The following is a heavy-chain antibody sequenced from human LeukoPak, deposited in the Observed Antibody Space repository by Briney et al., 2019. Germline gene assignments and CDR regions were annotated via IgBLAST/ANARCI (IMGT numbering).Heavy chain of an antibody. CDR3: AKPKGSMVYYYYGMDV. CDR1: GFTFSSYG. D-gene: IGHD2/OR15-2a*01. CDR2: ISYDGSNK. Sequence: GGSLRLSCAASGFTFSSYGMHWVRQAPGKGLEWVAVISYDGSNKYYAASVKGRFTISRDNSKNTLYLQMNSLRAEDTAVYYCAKPKGSMVYYYYGMDVWGQGTTVTVSS. V-gene: IGHV3-30*18. J-gene: IGHJ6*02.